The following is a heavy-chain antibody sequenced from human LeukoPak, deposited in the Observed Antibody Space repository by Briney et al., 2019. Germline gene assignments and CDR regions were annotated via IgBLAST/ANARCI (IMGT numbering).Heavy chain of an antibody. J-gene: IGHJ4*02. CDR3: ATEAPGSYRFDN. CDR1: GNIFTNYH. CDR2: VYTDGGTI. V-gene: IGHV1-46*01. Sequence: GASVKVSCKASGNIFTNYHLHWVRLAPGRGLEWMGAVYTDGGTITNKRGLQERVTMTRDVSTRTVYMELSSLNSEDTAVYYCATEAPGSYRFDNWGQEILVTVSS. D-gene: IGHD3-10*01.